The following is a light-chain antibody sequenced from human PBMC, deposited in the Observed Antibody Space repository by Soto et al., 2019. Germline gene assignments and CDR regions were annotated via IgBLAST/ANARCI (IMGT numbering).Light chain of an antibody. V-gene: IGKV1-39*01. Sequence: DIQMTQSPSSLSASVGDRVTITCRASQRIANYLNWYQQRPGKAPKLLICGASTLQSAVASRFSGSGSGTDFTLTISTLQPEDFATYYCQQTYTTPHTFGQGTKLEIK. CDR3: QQTYTTPHT. J-gene: IGKJ2*01. CDR2: GAS. CDR1: QRIANY.